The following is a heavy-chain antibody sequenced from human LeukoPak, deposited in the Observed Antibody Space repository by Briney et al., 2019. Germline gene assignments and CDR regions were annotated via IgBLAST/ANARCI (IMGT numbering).Heavy chain of an antibody. Sequence: SVKVSCKASGGTFSSYAIGWVRQAPGQGLEWMGGIIPIFGTANYAQKFQGRVTITADKSTSTAYMELSSLRSEDTAVYYCARVTQYYYDSSGYFGAFDIWGQGTMVTVSS. D-gene: IGHD3-22*01. V-gene: IGHV1-69*06. CDR3: ARVTQYYYDSSGYFGAFDI. CDR2: IIPIFGTA. J-gene: IGHJ3*02. CDR1: GGTFSSYA.